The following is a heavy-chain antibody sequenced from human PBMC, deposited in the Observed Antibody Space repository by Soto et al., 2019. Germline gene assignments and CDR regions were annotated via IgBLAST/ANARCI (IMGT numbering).Heavy chain of an antibody. J-gene: IGHJ3*02. V-gene: IGHV4-4*07. CDR3: ARDVGKWELLRHAFDI. Sequence: QVQLQESGPGLVKPSETLSLTCTVSGGSISSYYWSWIRQPAGKGLEWIGRIYTSGSTNYNPSLKSRGTMSVDTSKNQFSLKLSSVTAADTVVYYCARDVGKWELLRHAFDIWGQGTMVTVSS. D-gene: IGHD1-26*01. CDR1: GGSISSYY. CDR2: IYTSGST.